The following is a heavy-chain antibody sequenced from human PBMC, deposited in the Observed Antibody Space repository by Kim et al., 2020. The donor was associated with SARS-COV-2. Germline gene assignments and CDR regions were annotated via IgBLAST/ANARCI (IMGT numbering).Heavy chain of an antibody. CDR3: ARGAWGSGSYYSFAFYYGMDV. CDR1: GGSISSYY. J-gene: IGHJ6*02. V-gene: IGHV4-59*01. CDR2: IYYSGST. D-gene: IGHD3-10*01. Sequence: SETLSLTCTVSGGSISSYYWSWIRQPPGMGLEWIGYIYYSGSTNYNPSLKSRVTISVDTSKNQFSLKLSSVTAADTAVYYCARGAWGSGSYYSFAFYYGMDVWGQGTTVTVSS.